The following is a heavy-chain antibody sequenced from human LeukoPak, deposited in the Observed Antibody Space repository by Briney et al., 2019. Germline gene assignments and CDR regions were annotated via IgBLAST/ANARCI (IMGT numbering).Heavy chain of an antibody. Sequence: PGGSLRLSCAASGFTFSSYGMHWVRQAPGKGLEWVAVIWYDGSNKYYADSVKGRFTISRDNSKNTLYLQMNSLRAEDTAVYYCARVGDDSSGYYTLVDYWGQGTLVTVSS. D-gene: IGHD3-22*01. CDR3: ARVGDDSSGYYTLVDY. CDR1: GFTFSSYG. J-gene: IGHJ4*02. V-gene: IGHV3-33*01. CDR2: IWYDGSNK.